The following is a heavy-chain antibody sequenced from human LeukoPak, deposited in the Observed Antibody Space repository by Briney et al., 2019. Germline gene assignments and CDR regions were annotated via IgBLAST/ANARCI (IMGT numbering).Heavy chain of an antibody. CDR1: GYSISSDYY. CDR3: ARSCSGASCYYYYGMDV. Sequence: SETLSLTCTVSGYSISSDYYWSWIRQPPGKGLEWIATMYHSGNTYYNPSLKSRVTISADTSQNQFSLRLSSVTAADTAMYYCARSCSGASCYYYYGMDVWGQGTTVTVSS. V-gene: IGHV4-38-2*02. J-gene: IGHJ6*02. D-gene: IGHD2-15*01. CDR2: MYHSGNT.